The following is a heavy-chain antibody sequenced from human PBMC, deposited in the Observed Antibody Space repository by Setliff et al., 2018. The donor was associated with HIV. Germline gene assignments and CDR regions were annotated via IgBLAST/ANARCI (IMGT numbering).Heavy chain of an antibody. Sequence: ASVKVSCKASGGTFSSYVISWVRQAPGQGPEWLGWINTKTGNPTYAQGLTGQFVFSLDTSISTAYLQISSLKAEDTAVYYCARDQRLFYFDSWGQGTLVTVPQ. V-gene: IGHV7-4-1*02. CDR1: GGTFSSYV. J-gene: IGHJ4*02. CDR2: INTKTGNP. CDR3: ARDQRLFYFDS.